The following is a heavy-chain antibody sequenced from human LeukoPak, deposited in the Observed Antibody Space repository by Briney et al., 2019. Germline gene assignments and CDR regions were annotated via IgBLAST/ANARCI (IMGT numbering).Heavy chain of an antibody. CDR1: GFTFSSYS. Sequence: GGSLRLSCAASGFTFSSYSMNWVRQGPGKGLEWLSYISGGSEDISYADSVKGRFTISRDNAKQSLSLQMNSLRAEDTAVYYCATGSQIREADYWGQGTLVTVSS. CDR3: ATGSQIREADY. J-gene: IGHJ4*02. V-gene: IGHV3-21*04. CDR2: ISGGSEDI. D-gene: IGHD3-10*01.